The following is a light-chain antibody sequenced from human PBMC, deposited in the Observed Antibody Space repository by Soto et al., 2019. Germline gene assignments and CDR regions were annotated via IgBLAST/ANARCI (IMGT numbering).Light chain of an antibody. CDR1: SGHSSYV. J-gene: IGLJ7*01. Sequence: QPVLTQSPSASASLGASVKLTCTLSSGHSSYVIAWHQQQPEKGPRYLMNLNSDGSHNRGDGIPDRFSGSSSGAERYLTISSLQSEDEADYYCQTWGTGIQVFGGGTQLTV. CDR2: LNSDGSH. V-gene: IGLV4-69*01. CDR3: QTWGTGIQV.